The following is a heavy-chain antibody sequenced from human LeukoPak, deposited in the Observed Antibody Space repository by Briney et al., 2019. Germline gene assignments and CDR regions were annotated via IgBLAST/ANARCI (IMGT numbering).Heavy chain of an antibody. J-gene: IGHJ5*02. Sequence: VESLKISCKGSGYSFTTYWIAWVRQMPGKGLEWMWIIYPGDSDTRYSPSFQGQVTISADKSISTAYLQWSSLKASDTAMYYCARHPGYSSSSSNWFDPWGQGTLVTVSS. CDR3: ARHPGYSSSSSNWFDP. V-gene: IGHV5-51*01. D-gene: IGHD6-6*01. CDR1: GYSFTTYW. CDR2: IYPGDSDT.